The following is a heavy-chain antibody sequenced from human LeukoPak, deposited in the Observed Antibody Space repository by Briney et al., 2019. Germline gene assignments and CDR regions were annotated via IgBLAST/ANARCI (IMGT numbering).Heavy chain of an antibody. Sequence: PSETLSLTCTVSGASISSYYWSWIRQPPGKGLEWIGYGLNRGSTNYNPSLKSRVTISLDTSKNEFSLKLTSVTAADTAVYYCARVGYFGSGSYESLDPWGQGTLVTVSS. CDR3: ARVGYFGSGSYESLDP. J-gene: IGHJ5*02. D-gene: IGHD3-10*01. V-gene: IGHV4-59*01. CDR1: GASISSYY. CDR2: GLNRGST.